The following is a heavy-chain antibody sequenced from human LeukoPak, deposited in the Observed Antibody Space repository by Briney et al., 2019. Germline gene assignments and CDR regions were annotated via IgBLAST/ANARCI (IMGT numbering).Heavy chain of an antibody. Sequence: GGSLRLSCAASGFTVSSNYMSWVRQAPGKGLEWVSVIYSGGSTYYADSVKGRFTISRDNSKNTLYLQMNSLRAEDTAVYYCAKEGYCSSTSCSPYFDYWGQGTLVTVSS. V-gene: IGHV3-66*01. D-gene: IGHD2-2*01. CDR1: GFTVSSNY. CDR3: AKEGYCSSTSCSPYFDY. J-gene: IGHJ4*02. CDR2: IYSGGST.